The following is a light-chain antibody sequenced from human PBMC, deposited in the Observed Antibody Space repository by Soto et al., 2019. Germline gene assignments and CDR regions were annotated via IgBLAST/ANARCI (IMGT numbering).Light chain of an antibody. CDR3: QQYGSSPRA. V-gene: IGKV3-20*01. J-gene: IGKJ4*01. CDR1: QSVSSN. CDR2: GAS. Sequence: EMVMTQSPATLSVSPGERATLSCRASQSVSSNLAWFQQKPGQAPRLLIYGASTRATGIPARFSGSGSGTDFTLTISRLEPEDFAVYYCQQYGSSPRAFGGGTKVDIK.